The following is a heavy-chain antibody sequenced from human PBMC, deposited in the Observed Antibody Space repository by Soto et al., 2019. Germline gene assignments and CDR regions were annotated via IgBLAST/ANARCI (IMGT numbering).Heavy chain of an antibody. CDR2: IYYTGTT. CDR3: ARLGGYYQALDT. J-gene: IGHJ5*02. D-gene: IGHD3-22*01. V-gene: IGHV4-59*08. Sequence: QVQLQESGPGLVKPSETLSLTCTVSGGSISHYYWSWIRQPPGKGLEWIGYIYYTGTTRYNPSLKSRVPTSVDTSKNQFSLKLSSVTAADTAVYYCARLGGYYQALDTWGQGTLVTVSS. CDR1: GGSISHYY.